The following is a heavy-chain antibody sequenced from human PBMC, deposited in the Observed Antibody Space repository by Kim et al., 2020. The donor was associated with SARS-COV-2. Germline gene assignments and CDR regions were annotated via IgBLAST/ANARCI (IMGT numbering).Heavy chain of an antibody. CDR1: GYTFTGYY. CDR2: INPNSGGT. Sequence: ASVKVSCKASGYTFTGYYMHWVRQAPGQGLEWMGWINPNSGGTNYAQKFQGRVTMTRDTSISTAYMELSRLRSDDTAVYYCARDWEYCTNGVCYYFDYWGQGTLVTVSS. V-gene: IGHV1-2*02. D-gene: IGHD2-8*01. CDR3: ARDWEYCTNGVCYYFDY. J-gene: IGHJ4*02.